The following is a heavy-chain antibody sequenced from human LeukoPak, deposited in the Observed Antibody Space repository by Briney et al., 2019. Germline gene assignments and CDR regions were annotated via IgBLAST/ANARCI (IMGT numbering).Heavy chain of an antibody. CDR3: GSGYHNWFDP. Sequence: PWGTLSLSCAASGFSFSSYSWNWVCQPPGKGLEWVSSISSRSSHIYYADSVKGRFTISRDNAKNSLYLQMNSLRAEDTAVYYCGSGYHNWFDPWGQGTLVTVSS. V-gene: IGHV3-21*01. D-gene: IGHD5-18*01. J-gene: IGHJ5*02. CDR2: ISSRSSHI. CDR1: GFSFSSYS.